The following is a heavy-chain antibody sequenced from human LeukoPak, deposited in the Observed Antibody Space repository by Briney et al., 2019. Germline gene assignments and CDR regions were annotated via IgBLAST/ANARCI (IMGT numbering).Heavy chain of an antibody. V-gene: IGHV3-30*04. J-gene: IGHJ4*02. D-gene: IGHD3-22*01. Sequence: PGGSLRLSCAASGFTFSSYAMLWVRQAPGKGLEWVAVISYDGSNKYYADSVKGRFTISRDNSKSTLYLQMNSLRAEDTAVYYCAKDPRPYDSSGSDYWGQGTLVTVSS. CDR2: ISYDGSNK. CDR3: AKDPRPYDSSGSDY. CDR1: GFTFSSYA.